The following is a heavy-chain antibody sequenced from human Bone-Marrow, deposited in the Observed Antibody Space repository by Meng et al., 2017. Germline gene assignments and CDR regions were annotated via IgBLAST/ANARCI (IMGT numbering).Heavy chain of an antibody. J-gene: IGHJ4*02. CDR3: TASPATEY. V-gene: IGHV3-23*04. D-gene: IGHD1-26*01. CDR2: ISGSGGST. Sequence: VQLVESGGGLVQPGGSLRLSCAASGFTFSSYAMSWVRQAPGKGLEWVSAISGSGGSTYYADSVKGRFTISRDDSKTTMYLQMNSLKTEDTAVYYCTASPATEYWGQGTLVTVSS. CDR1: GFTFSSYA.